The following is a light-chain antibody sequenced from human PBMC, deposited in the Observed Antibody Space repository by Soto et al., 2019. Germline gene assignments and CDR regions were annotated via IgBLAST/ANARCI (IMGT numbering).Light chain of an antibody. CDR3: SSYASSSPYV. Sequence: QSALTQPASVSGSPGQSITISCIGTSSDVGGYDYVSWYQQRPGKAPKLLIYDVSSRPSGVSTRFSGSKSGNRASLTISGLQAEDEADYYCSSYASSSPYVFGTGTKLTVL. J-gene: IGLJ1*01. V-gene: IGLV2-14*01. CDR1: SSDVGGYDY. CDR2: DVS.